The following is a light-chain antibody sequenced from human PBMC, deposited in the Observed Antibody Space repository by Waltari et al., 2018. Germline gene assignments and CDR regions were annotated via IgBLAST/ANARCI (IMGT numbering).Light chain of an antibody. CDR2: DVS. CDR3: SSYTSSSPWV. V-gene: IGLV2-14*03. J-gene: IGLJ3*02. CDR1: SSDVGGYNH. Sequence: QSALTQPASVSGPPGQSITISCTGTSSDVGGYNHFSWYQQHPGKAPKLMIYDVSNRPSGVSNRFSGSKSGNTASLTISGLQAEDEADYYCSSYTSSSPWVFGGGTKLTVL.